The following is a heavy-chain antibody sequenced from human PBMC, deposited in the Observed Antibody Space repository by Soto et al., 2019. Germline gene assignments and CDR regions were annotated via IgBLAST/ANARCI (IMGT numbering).Heavy chain of an antibody. D-gene: IGHD2-2*01. V-gene: IGHV3-30*03. CDR3: ARVVPAAMYYYYGMDV. CDR2: LSYDGSNK. J-gene: IGHJ6*02. Sequence: QVQLVESGGGVVQPGRSLRLSCAASGLTFSTYAMHWVRQAPGKGLEWVAVLSYDGSNKYYADSVKGRFTISRDNSKNSLYLQMNRLRAEDTAVYYCARVVPAAMYYYYGMDVWGQGTTVTVSS. CDR1: GLTFSTYA.